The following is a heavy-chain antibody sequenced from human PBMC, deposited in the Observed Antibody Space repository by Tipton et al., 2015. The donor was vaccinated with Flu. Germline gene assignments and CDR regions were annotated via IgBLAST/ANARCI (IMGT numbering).Heavy chain of an antibody. Sequence: LSLTCTVSGGSISSSSYYWGWIRQPPGKGLEWIGSIYYSGSTYYNPSLKSRVTIPVDTSKNQSSLKLSSVTAADTAVYYCARESMVVVVIARYFDLWGRGTLVTVSS. CDR2: IYYSGST. V-gene: IGHV4-39*07. CDR1: GGSISSSSYY. J-gene: IGHJ2*01. CDR3: ARESMVVVVIARYFDL. D-gene: IGHD3-22*01.